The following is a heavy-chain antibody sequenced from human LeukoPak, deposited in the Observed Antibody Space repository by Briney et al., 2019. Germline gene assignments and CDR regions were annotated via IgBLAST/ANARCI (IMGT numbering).Heavy chain of an antibody. J-gene: IGHJ4*02. CDR2: IYYSGST. CDR3: ASESGTGDFDY. Sequence: SETLSLTCTVSGGSISSSSYYWRWIRQPPGKGLEWIGYIYYSGSTNYNPSLKSRVTISVDTSKNQFSLKLSSVTAADTAVYYCASESGTGDFDYWGQGTLVTVSS. CDR1: GGSISSSSYY. D-gene: IGHD1-26*01. V-gene: IGHV4-61*01.